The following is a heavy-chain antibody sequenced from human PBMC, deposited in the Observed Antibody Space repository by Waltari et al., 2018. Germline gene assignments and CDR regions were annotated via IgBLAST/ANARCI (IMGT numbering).Heavy chain of an antibody. J-gene: IGHJ4*02. CDR1: GFTVSSNY. Sequence: EVQLVESGGGLIQPGGSLRLSCAASGFTVSSNYMSWVRQAPGKGLEWVSVIYSGGSTYYADSVKGRFTISRDNSKNTLYLQMNSLRAEDTAVYYCAKDQDIVVVTALYFDYWGQGTLVTVSS. CDR2: IYSGGST. CDR3: AKDQDIVVVTALYFDY. V-gene: IGHV3-53*01. D-gene: IGHD2-21*02.